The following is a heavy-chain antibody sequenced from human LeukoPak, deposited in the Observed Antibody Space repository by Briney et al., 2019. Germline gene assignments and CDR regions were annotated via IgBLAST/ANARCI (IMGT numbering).Heavy chain of an antibody. Sequence: SETLSLTCAVYGGSFSGYYWSWIRQPPGKGLEWIGEINHSGSTNYNPSLKSRVTISVDASKNQFSLKLSSVTAADTAVYYCARGPRYYYYYYGMDVWGQGTTVTVSS. CDR2: INHSGST. CDR1: GGSFSGYY. CDR3: ARGPRYYYYYYGMDV. D-gene: IGHD5-24*01. J-gene: IGHJ6*02. V-gene: IGHV4-34*01.